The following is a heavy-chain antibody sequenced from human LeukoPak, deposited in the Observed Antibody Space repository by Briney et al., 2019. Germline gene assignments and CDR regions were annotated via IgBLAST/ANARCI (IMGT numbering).Heavy chain of an antibody. J-gene: IGHJ5*02. CDR3: ARALRYCSGGSCTRGYNWFDP. CDR1: GGSISSSDYY. V-gene: IGHV4-39*01. Sequence: SETLSLTCTVSGGSISSSDYYWGWIRQPPGKGLEWIGSIYYGGSTYYNPSLKSRVTISVDTSMNQFSLKLSFVTTADTAVYYCARALRYCSGGSCTRGYNWFDPWGQGTLVTVPS. CDR2: IYYGGST. D-gene: IGHD2-15*01.